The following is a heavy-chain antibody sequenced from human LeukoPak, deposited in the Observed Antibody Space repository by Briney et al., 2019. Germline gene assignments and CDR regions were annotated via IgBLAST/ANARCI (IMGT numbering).Heavy chain of an antibody. D-gene: IGHD3-10*01. CDR3: ARSAPDIGVLVY. V-gene: IGHV3-53*01. J-gene: IGHJ4*02. CDR1: GFTVSSNY. CDR2: IYSGGST. Sequence: GGSLRLSCAASGFTVSSNYMSWVRQAPGKGLEWVSVIYSGGSTYYADSVKGRFTISRDNSKNTLYLQMNSLRAEDTAVYYRARSAPDIGVLVYWGQGTLVTVSS.